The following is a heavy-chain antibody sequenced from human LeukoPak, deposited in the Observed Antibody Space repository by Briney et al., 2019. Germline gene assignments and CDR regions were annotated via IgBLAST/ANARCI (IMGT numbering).Heavy chain of an antibody. D-gene: IGHD5-18*01. V-gene: IGHV7-4-1*02. CDR2: INTNTGNP. J-gene: IGHJ4*02. CDR1: GYTFTSYA. CDR3: AREVRIQLWLLFGY. Sequence: GASVKVSCKASGYTFTSYAMNWVRQAPGQGLEWMGWINTNTGNPTYAQGFTGRFVFSLDTSVSTAYLQISSLKAEDTAVYYCAREVRIQLWLLFGYWGQGTLVTVSS.